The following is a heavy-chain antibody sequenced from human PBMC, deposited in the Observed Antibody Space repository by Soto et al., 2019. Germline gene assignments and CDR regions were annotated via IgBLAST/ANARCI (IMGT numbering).Heavy chain of an antibody. CDR1: GYTFTSYG. D-gene: IGHD4-17*01. Sequence: GASVKVSCKASGYTFTSYGISWVRQAPGQGLEWMGWISAYNGNTNYAQKLQGRDTMTTDTSTSTAYMELRSLRSDDTAVFYCARGHDYGDYAAFDIWGQGTMVTVSS. CDR2: ISAYNGNT. CDR3: ARGHDYGDYAAFDI. V-gene: IGHV1-18*01. J-gene: IGHJ3*02.